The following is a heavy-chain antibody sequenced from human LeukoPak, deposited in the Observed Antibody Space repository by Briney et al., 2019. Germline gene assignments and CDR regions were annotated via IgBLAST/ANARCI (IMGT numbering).Heavy chain of an antibody. J-gene: IGHJ4*02. Sequence: GGSLRLSCAASGFTFTSYSMNWVRQAPGKGLEWVSTSGGGGSTYYADSVKGRFTISRDNSKNTLYLQVNSLRAEDTAVYYCAKGGKWDVTPFDYWGQGTLVTVSS. CDR3: AKGGKWDVTPFDY. CDR2: SGGGGST. V-gene: IGHV3-23*01. D-gene: IGHD1-26*01. CDR1: GFTFTSYS.